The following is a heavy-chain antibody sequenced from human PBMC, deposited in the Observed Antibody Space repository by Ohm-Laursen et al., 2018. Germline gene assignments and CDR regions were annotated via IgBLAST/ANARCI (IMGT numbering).Heavy chain of an antibody. V-gene: IGHV3-33*01. D-gene: IGHD6-19*01. CDR1: GFTFSSYG. Sequence: SLRLSCAASGFTFSSYGMNWVRQAPGKGLERVAIIWHDGGNKYYADSVKGRFTISRDNSKNTLYLQMNSLRAEDTAVYSCAVGDRGTTAVAGDFWGPGTLVTVSS. J-gene: IGHJ4*02. CDR2: IWHDGGNK. CDR3: AVGDRGTTAVAGDF.